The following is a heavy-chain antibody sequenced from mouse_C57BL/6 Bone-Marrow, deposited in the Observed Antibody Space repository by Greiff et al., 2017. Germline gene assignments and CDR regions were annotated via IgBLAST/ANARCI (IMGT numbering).Heavy chain of an antibody. V-gene: IGHV5-6*01. CDR3: ARRGTVGYAMDY. Sequence: DVQLVESGGDLVKPGGSLKLSCAASGFTFSSYGMSWVRQTPDKRLEWVATISSGGSYTYYPDRVKGRFTISRDNAKNTLYLQMSSLQSEDTAMYYCARRGTVGYAMDYWGQGTSVTVSS. D-gene: IGHD1-1*01. CDR1: GFTFSSYG. J-gene: IGHJ4*01. CDR2: ISSGGSYT.